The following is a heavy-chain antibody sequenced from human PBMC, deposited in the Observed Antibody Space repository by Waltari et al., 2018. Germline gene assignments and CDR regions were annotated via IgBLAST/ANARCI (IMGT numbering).Heavy chain of an antibody. CDR2: ISGSGGRI. D-gene: IGHD3-16*02. CDR3: AKISSGYYGMDV. J-gene: IGHJ6*02. V-gene: IGHV3-23*01. Sequence: EVQVLESGGGLIQPGGSLGLSCAASGFTFNSYAMSWVRPAPGKGLEWVSLISGSGGRINYADSVKGRFTISRDNSKNTLDLQMNSLRAEDTAVYYCAKISSGYYGMDVWGQGTTVTVSS. CDR1: GFTFNSYA.